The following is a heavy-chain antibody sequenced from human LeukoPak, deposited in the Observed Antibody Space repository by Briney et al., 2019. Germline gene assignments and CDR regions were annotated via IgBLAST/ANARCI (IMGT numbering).Heavy chain of an antibody. CDR2: IYPGDSDT. V-gene: IGHV5-51*01. J-gene: IGHJ3*02. CDR3: ASSLGYCSGGSCYSGAFDI. D-gene: IGHD2-15*01. CDR1: GYSFTSYW. Sequence: GESLQISCKGSGYSFTSYWIGWVRPMPGKGLEWMGIIYPGDSDTRYSPSFQGQVTISADKSISTAYLQWSSLKASDTAMYYCASSLGYCSGGSCYSGAFDIWGQGTMVTVSS.